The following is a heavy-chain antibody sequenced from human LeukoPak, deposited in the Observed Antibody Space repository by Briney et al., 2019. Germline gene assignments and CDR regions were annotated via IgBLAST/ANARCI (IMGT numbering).Heavy chain of an antibody. CDR2: ISWNSATI. CDR3: VKEVGAAVGRSSFDY. D-gene: IGHD6-13*01. J-gene: IGHJ4*02. CDR1: GFTFDVYA. V-gene: IGHV3-9*01. Sequence: GGSLRLSCAASGFTFDVYAMHWVRQTPGKGLEWVSHISWNSATIEYADSVKGRFTLSRDNAKNSLYLQMNSLRAEDTALYYCVKEVGAAVGRSSFDYWGQGTLVTVSS.